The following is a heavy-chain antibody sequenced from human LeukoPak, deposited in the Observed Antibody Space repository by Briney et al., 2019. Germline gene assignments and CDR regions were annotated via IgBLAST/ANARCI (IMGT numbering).Heavy chain of an antibody. CDR2: IIPIFGTA. CDR1: GGTFSSYA. J-gene: IGHJ5*02. D-gene: IGHD2-2*01. V-gene: IGHV1-69*13. CDR3: ARVYCSSTSCYLGGEEYNWFDP. Sequence: SVKVSCKASGGTFSSYAIGWVRQAPGQGLEWMGGIIPIFGTANYAQKFQGRVTITADESTSTAYMELSSLRSEDTAVYYCARVYCSSTSCYLGGEEYNWFDPWGQGTLVTVSS.